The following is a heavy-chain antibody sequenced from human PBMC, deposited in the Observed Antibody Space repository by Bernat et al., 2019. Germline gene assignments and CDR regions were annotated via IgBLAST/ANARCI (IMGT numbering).Heavy chain of an antibody. CDR2: IKSKADGGTT. J-gene: IGHJ4*02. Sequence: EVQLVESGGGLVKPGGSLRLSCAASGFTFSSAWMTWVRQAPGKGLEWAGRIKSKADGGTTDYAAPVKGRFTISRDDSENTMYLQMNSLITEDTAVYYCARMRGGDYFDYWGQGTLVTVSS. D-gene: IGHD4-17*01. V-gene: IGHV3-15*01. CDR1: GFTFSSAW. CDR3: ARMRGGDYFDY.